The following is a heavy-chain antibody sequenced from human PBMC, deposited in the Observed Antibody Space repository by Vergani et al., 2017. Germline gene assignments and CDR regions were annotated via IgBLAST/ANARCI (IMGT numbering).Heavy chain of an antibody. CDR1: GFTFSSYW. CDR2: IKQDGSEK. J-gene: IGHJ6*02. V-gene: IGHV3-7*04. D-gene: IGHD5-24*01. CDR3: ARDQMEVGWLQSNYYYYGMDV. Sequence: VQLVESGGGLVQPGGSLRLSCAASGFTFSSYWMSWVRQAPGKGLEWVANIKQDGSEKDYVDSVKGRFTISRDNAKNSLYLQMNSLRAEDTAVYYCARDQMEVGWLQSNYYYYGMDVGGQGTTVTVSS.